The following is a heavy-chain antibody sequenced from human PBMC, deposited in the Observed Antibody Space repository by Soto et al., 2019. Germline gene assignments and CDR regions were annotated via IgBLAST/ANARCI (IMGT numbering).Heavy chain of an antibody. CDR1: GFTFDDYA. Sequence: EVQLVESGGRLVQPGKSLRLSCAASGFTFDDYAMHWVRQVPGKGLEWVSGISENGGSIRYGDSVKGRFTISRENAKNSLFLQMNSLSAEDTALYYCAKSGEPGVVAATSFDYWGQGTLVTVSS. CDR2: ISENGGSI. J-gene: IGHJ4*02. V-gene: IGHV3-9*01. D-gene: IGHD2-15*01. CDR3: AKSGEPGVVAATSFDY.